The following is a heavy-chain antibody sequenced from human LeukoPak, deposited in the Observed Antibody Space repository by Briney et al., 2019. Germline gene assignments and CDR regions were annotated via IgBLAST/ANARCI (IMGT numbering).Heavy chain of an antibody. D-gene: IGHD1-26*01. CDR3: ARAPTSYYYFDY. Sequence: GGSLRLSCAASGFTFSSYGMHWVRQAPGKGLEWVAVIWYDGSNKYYADSVKGRFTISRDNSKNTLYLQMNSLRAEDTAVYYCARAPTSYYYFDYWGQGTLVAVSS. CDR1: GFTFSSYG. V-gene: IGHV3-33*01. CDR2: IWYDGSNK. J-gene: IGHJ4*02.